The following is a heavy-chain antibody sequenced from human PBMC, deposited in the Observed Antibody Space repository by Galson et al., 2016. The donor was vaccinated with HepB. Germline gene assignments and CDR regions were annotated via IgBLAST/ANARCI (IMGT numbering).Heavy chain of an antibody. D-gene: IGHD6-19*01. Sequence: SETLSLTCSVSGDYMSRYHWSWIRQSPGKGLEWLGHFFYGGGTNYNPSLGSRVTLSGDTSKYEFSLKLSSVTAADSAVYYCASDDRGSGWYSGGLYYYVMDGWGRGTTVTVSS. J-gene: IGHJ6*02. CDR2: FFYGGGT. CDR3: ASDDRGSGWYSGGLYYYVMDG. CDR1: GDYMSRYH. V-gene: IGHV4-59*01.